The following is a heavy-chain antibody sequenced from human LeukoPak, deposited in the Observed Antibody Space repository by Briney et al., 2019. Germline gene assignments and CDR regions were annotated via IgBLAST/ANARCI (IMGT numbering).Heavy chain of an antibody. CDR2: INHSGST. D-gene: IGHD6-13*01. CDR1: GGSFSGYY. CDR3: ARGGTGGAAAGTELYYYGMDV. Sequence: PSETLSLTCAVYGGSFSGYYWSWIRQPPGKGLEWIVEINHSGSTNYNPSLKSRVTISVDTSKNQFSLKLSSVTAADTAVYYCARGGTGGAAAGTELYYYGMDVWGQGTTVTVSS. V-gene: IGHV4-34*01. J-gene: IGHJ6*02.